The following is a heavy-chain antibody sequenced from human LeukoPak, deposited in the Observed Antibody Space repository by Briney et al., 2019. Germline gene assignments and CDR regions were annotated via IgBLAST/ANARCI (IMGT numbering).Heavy chain of an antibody. J-gene: IGHJ4*02. CDR1: GYTFTSYG. CDR2: ISAYNGNT. D-gene: IGHD3-10*01. CDR3: ARSPYGSGSYSFPRMADY. Sequence: ASVKVSCKASGYTFTSYGISWVRQAPGQGLERMGWISAYNGNTNYAQKLQGRVTMTTDTSTSTAYMELRSLRSDDTAVYYCARSPYGSGSYSFPRMADYWGQGTLVTVSS. V-gene: IGHV1-18*04.